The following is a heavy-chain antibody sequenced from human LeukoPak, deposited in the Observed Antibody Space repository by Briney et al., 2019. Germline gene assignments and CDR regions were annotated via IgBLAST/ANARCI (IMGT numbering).Heavy chain of an antibody. CDR3: ARTVTTSSYYFDY. D-gene: IGHD4-17*01. CDR1: GYIFTSHF. V-gene: IGHV1-46*01. CDR2: IYPGGNYT. J-gene: IGHJ4*02. Sequence: GASVKVSCKAAGYIFTSHFMHWVRQAPGQGLEWMGIIYPGGNYTNYAQKFHDRVTMTTDTSTSTAYMDLRSLRSDDTALYYCARTVTTSSYYFDYWGQGTLVTVSS.